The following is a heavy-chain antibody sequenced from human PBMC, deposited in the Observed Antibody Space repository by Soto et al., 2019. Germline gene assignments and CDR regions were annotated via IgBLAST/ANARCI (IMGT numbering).Heavy chain of an antibody. J-gene: IGHJ5*02. CDR3: ARPGIAAAGTGWFDP. V-gene: IGHV4-39*01. CDR1: GGSISSSSYY. CDR2: IYYSGST. D-gene: IGHD6-13*01. Sequence: SETLSLTCTVSGGSISSSSYYWGWIRQPPGKGLEWIGSIYYSGSTYYNPSLKSRVTISVDTSKNQFSLKLISVTAADTAVYYCARPGIAAAGTGWFDPWGQGTLVTVSS.